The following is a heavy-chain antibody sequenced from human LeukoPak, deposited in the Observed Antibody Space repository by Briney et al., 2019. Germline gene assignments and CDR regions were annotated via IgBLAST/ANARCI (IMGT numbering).Heavy chain of an antibody. J-gene: IGHJ1*01. V-gene: IGHV3-23*01. Sequence: PGGSLRLSCAASGFTFSSYAMSWVRQAPGKGLEWVSTFSGNSDSTYYADSVKGRFTISRDNSKNTLYLQVNSLRAEDTAVYYCGYFDPPTGYWGQGTLVTVSS. CDR1: GFTFSSYA. D-gene: IGHD3-9*01. CDR2: FSGNSDST. CDR3: GYFDPPTGY.